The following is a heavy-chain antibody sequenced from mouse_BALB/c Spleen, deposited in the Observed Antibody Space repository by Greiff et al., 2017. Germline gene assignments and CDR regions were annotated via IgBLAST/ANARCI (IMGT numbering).Heavy chain of an antibody. D-gene: IGHD6-1*01. V-gene: IGHV1S56*01. Sequence: VQLQQSGPELVKPGASVRISCKASGYTFTSYYIHWVKQRPGQGLEWIGWIYPGNVNTKYNEKFKGKATLTADKSSSTAYMQLSSLTSEDSAVYFCARSGLLFYAMDYWGQGTSVTVSS. CDR2: IYPGNVNT. J-gene: IGHJ4*01. CDR3: ARSGLLFYAMDY. CDR1: GYTFTSYY.